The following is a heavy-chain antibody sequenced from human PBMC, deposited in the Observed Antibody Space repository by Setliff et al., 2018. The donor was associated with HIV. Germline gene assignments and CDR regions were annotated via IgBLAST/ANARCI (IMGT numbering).Heavy chain of an antibody. CDR2: ISHNGTDT. D-gene: IGHD3-16*02. CDR3: AKRRVSNIGPGDY. J-gene: IGHJ4*02. Sequence: GSLRLSCTGSEFTFSKYAMNWVRQAPGKGLEWVSGISHNGTDTHYADSLKGRFAVSRDNSNNTLFLQMHNLRADDTAVYYCAKRRVSNIGPGDYWGQGTLVTVSS. CDR1: EFTFSKYA. V-gene: IGHV3-23*05.